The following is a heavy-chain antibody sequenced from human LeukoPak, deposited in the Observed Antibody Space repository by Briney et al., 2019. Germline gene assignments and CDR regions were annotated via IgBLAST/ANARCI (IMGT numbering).Heavy chain of an antibody. D-gene: IGHD3-3*01. Sequence: PGGSLRLSCVVSGFTLDNYAMHWVRQVPGKGLEWVSGIQWNRGNTGYADSVKGRFTISRDNAKNSLYLQMNSLRAEDTALYYCAKDTSGVPTSLDSWGQGTLVTVSS. V-gene: IGHV3-9*01. CDR2: IQWNRGNT. J-gene: IGHJ4*02. CDR1: GFTLDNYA. CDR3: AKDTSGVPTSLDS.